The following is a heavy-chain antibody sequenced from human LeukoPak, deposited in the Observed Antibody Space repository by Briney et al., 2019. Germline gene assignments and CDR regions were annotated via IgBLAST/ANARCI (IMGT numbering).Heavy chain of an antibody. CDR1: GGTFSSYA. CDR2: IIPIFGTA. Sequence: ASVKVSCKASGGTFSSYAISWVRQAPGQGLEWMGGIIPIFGTANYAQKFQGRVTITADESTSTAYMELSSLRSDDTAVYYCARGCSAGTPHNWFDPWGQGTLVTVSS. J-gene: IGHJ5*02. D-gene: IGHD6-13*01. V-gene: IGHV1-69*01. CDR3: ARGCSAGTPHNWFDP.